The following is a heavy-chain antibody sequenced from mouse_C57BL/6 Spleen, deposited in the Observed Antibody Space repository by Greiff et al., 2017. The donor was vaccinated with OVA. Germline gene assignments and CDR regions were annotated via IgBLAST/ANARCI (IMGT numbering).Heavy chain of an antibody. J-gene: IGHJ1*03. CDR2: ISYDGSN. CDR1: GYSITSGYY. CDR3: ARTSACHWYVDV. V-gene: IGHV3-6*01. Sequence: EVKVEESGPGLVKPSQSLSLTCSVTGYSITSGYYWYWIRQFPGNKLVWLGYISYDGSNNYNPSLKNRISITRDTSKNQVFLKLNSVTTEDTATYYCARTSACHWYVDVWGTGTTVTVSS.